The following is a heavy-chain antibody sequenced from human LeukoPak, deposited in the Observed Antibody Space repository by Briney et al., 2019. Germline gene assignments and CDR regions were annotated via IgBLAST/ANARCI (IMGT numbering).Heavy chain of an antibody. D-gene: IGHD6-13*01. CDR3: ARDLYSSRTNDAFVI. Sequence: SETLSLTCAVYGGSFSGYYWGWIRQPPGKGLEWIGSIFYSGNTFYNPSLKSRVTISVGTSKIQFSLKLSSVTAADTAVYYCARDLYSSRTNDAFVIWGQGTMVTVSS. J-gene: IGHJ3*02. CDR1: GGSFSGYY. V-gene: IGHV4-34*12. CDR2: IFYSGNT.